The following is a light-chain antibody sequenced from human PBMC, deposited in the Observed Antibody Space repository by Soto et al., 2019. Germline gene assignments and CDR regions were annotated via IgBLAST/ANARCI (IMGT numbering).Light chain of an antibody. Sequence: SYELTQPPSVSVSPGQTASITCSGDKLGDKYASWYQQKPGQSPVLVIYQDIQRPSGIPERFSGSNSGNTATLTISGTQAMDEADYYCQAWDSSTVVFGGGTKVTVL. V-gene: IGLV3-1*01. CDR3: QAWDSSTVV. CDR2: QDI. J-gene: IGLJ2*01. CDR1: KLGDKY.